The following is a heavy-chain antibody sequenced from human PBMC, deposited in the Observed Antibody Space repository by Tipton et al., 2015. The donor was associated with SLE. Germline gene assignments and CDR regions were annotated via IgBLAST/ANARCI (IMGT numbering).Heavy chain of an antibody. Sequence: TLSLTCAVYGEAFSVYSWTWIRQPPGQGLEWPGEIDLNGGTNYNASLKSRVTISADRSKKQLSLKLTSVTAADTAVYFCARLGRISTRSYFYYGLGVWGQGTTVTVSS. CDR3: ARLGRISTRSYFYYGLGV. CDR1: GEAFSVYS. CDR2: IDLNGGT. D-gene: IGHD3-10*01. J-gene: IGHJ6*02. V-gene: IGHV4-34*01.